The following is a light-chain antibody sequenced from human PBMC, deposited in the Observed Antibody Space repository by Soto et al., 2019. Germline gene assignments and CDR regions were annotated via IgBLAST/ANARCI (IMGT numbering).Light chain of an antibody. CDR1: SSDIGDYDY. V-gene: IGLV2-14*01. CDR2: DVT. Sequence: QSALTQPASVSGSPGQSITISCTGTSSDIGDYDYVSWYQQLPGKAPKLLIFDVTHRPSGVSDRFSGSKSGNTASLTISGVLPEDEAAYYCCSSTDIAIDVVFGGGTKLTVL. CDR3: CSSTDIAIDVV. J-gene: IGLJ2*01.